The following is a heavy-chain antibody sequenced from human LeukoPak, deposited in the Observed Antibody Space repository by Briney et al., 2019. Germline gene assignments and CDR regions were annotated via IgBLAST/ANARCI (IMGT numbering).Heavy chain of an antibody. V-gene: IGHV4-61*01. CDR3: ASRHGDSGSSNC. Sequence: SETLSLTCSVSGASVSSGSCYWSWIRQPPGKGLEWIGYIYYSGSTNYNPSLKSRVTISLDTSKNQFSLRLSSVTAADAAVYYCASRHGDSGSSNCWGQGDLVTVSS. D-gene: IGHD3-10*01. CDR1: GASVSSGSCY. J-gene: IGHJ4*02. CDR2: IYYSGST.